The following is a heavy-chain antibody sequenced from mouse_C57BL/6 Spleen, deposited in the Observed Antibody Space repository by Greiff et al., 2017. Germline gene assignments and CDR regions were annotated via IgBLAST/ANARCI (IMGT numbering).Heavy chain of an antibody. Sequence: QVHVKQPGAELVKPGASVKMSCKASGYTFTSYWITWVKQRPGQGLEWIGDIYPGSGSTNYNEKFKSKATLTVDTSSSTAYMQLSSLTSEDSAVYYCARKRDDYVAWFAYWGQGTLVTVSA. CDR2: IYPGSGST. CDR1: GYTFTSYW. J-gene: IGHJ3*01. CDR3: ARKRDDYVAWFAY. V-gene: IGHV1-55*01. D-gene: IGHD2-4*01.